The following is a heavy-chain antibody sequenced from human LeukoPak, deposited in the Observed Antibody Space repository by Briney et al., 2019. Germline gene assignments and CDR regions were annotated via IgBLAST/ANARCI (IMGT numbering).Heavy chain of an antibody. CDR1: GFTFSSYW. V-gene: IGHV3-74*01. Sequence: GGSLRLSCAASGFTFSSYWMHWVRQAPGKGLVWVSRINSDGSSTSYADSVKGRFTISRDNAKNTLYLQMNSLRAEDTAVCYCASSPEYSSSWYYFDYWGQGTLVTVSS. D-gene: IGHD6-13*01. J-gene: IGHJ4*02. CDR2: INSDGSST. CDR3: ASSPEYSSSWYYFDY.